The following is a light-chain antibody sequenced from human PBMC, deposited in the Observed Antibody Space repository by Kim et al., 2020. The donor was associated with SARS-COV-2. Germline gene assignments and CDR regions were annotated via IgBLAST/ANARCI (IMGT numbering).Light chain of an antibody. V-gene: IGLV3-1*01. CDR1: TLGDKY. J-gene: IGLJ3*02. Sequence: SYELTQPPSVSVSPGQTASIACSGDTLGDKYVCWYQQKPGQSPVLVIYQDTKRPSWIPERFSGSNSGNTATLTISWTQATDEADYYCQAWDSSTLWVFGGGTKLTVL. CDR2: QDT. CDR3: QAWDSSTLWV.